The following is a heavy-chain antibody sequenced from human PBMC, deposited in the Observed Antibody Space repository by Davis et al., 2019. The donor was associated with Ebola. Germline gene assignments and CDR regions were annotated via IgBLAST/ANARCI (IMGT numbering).Heavy chain of an antibody. V-gene: IGHV4-34*01. CDR3: AREAGGWYRDAFDI. J-gene: IGHJ3*02. CDR2: INHSGST. CDR1: GGSFSGYY. D-gene: IGHD6-19*01. Sequence: GSLRLSCAVYGGSFSGYYWSWIRQPPGKGLEWIGEINHSGSTNYNPSLKSRVTISVDTSKNQFSLKLSSVTAADTAVYYCAREAGGWYRDAFDIWGQGTMVTVSS.